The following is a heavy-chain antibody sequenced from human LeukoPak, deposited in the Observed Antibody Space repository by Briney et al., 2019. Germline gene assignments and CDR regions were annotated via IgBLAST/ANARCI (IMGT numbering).Heavy chain of an antibody. CDR2: ISSDGINT. CDR3: AELGITMIGGV. D-gene: IGHD3-10*02. J-gene: IGHJ6*04. V-gene: IGHV3-74*01. Sequence: GGSLRLSCSASGFTFSTYWMHWVRQAPGKGLVWASRISSDGINTNYADSVKGRFTISRDNAKNSLYLQMNSLRAEDTAVYYCAELGITMIGGVWGKGTTVTISS. CDR1: GFTFSTYW.